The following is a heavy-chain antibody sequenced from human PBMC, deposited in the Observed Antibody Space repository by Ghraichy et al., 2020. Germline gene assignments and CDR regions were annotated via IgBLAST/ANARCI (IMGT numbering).Heavy chain of an antibody. J-gene: IGHJ4*02. D-gene: IGHD1-26*01. V-gene: IGHV3-23*01. CDR3: AKSLKVGATYSVSDY. Sequence: LNISCAASGFTFSYAMSWVRQAPGKGLEWVSAITGSGGTTYYADSVKGRFTISRDNSKNTLYLQMNTLRAEDTAVYYCAKSLKVGATYSVSDYWGQGTLVTVSS. CDR2: ITGSGGTT. CDR1: GFTFSYA.